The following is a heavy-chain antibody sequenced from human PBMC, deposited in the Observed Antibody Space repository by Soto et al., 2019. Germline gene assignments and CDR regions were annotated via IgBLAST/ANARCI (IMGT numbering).Heavy chain of an antibody. Sequence: QLQLQESGPGLVKPSETLSLTCTVSGGSISSSSYYWGWIRQPTGKGLEWIGSIYYSGSTYYNPSLKSRVTISVDTSKNQFSLKLGSVTAAYTAVYYCARQGGGDGDNDAFDIWGQGTMVTVSS. CDR1: GGSISSSSYY. V-gene: IGHV4-39*01. D-gene: IGHD3-16*01. CDR3: ARQGGGDGDNDAFDI. CDR2: IYYSGST. J-gene: IGHJ3*02.